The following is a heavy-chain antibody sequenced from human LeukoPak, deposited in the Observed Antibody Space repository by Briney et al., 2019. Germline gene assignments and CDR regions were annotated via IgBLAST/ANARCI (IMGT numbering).Heavy chain of an antibody. V-gene: IGHV4-59*01. CDR2: IYYSGST. CDR3: ARDRWLGY. D-gene: IGHD5-12*01. Sequence: SSETLSLTCTVSGGSISSYFWSWVRQPPGKGLEWIGYIYYSGSTNYNPSLKSRVTISVDTSKNQFSLKLASVTTADTAVYYCARDRWLGYWGQGTLVTVSS. J-gene: IGHJ4*02. CDR1: GGSISSYF.